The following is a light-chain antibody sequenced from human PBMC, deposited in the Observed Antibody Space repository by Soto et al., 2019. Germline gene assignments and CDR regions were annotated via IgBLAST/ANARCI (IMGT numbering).Light chain of an antibody. CDR3: SLYLSGDTVV. J-gene: IGLJ2*01. CDR1: SSDIGGYKY. V-gene: IGLV2-14*01. CDR2: DVS. Sequence: QSALTQPASVSGSPGQSITISCTGTSSDIGGYKYVSWYQQHPGKAPKLMIYDVSNRPSGVSNRFSGSKSGNTASLTISGLQAEDEADYYCSLYLSGDTVVFGGGTKLTVL.